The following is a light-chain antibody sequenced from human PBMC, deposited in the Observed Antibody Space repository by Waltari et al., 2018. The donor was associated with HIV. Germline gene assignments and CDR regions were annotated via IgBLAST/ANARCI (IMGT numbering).Light chain of an antibody. CDR1: QSVSSRY. J-gene: IGKJ4*01. CDR3: QQYGRSPPVT. Sequence: EIVLTQSPGTLSLSAGARATLSCRASQSVSSRYLAWYQQKPGQAPRLLIYGASSRATGIPDRFSGSGSGTDFTLTISRLEPEDFAVYYCQQYGRSPPVTFGGGTKVEIK. V-gene: IGKV3-20*01. CDR2: GAS.